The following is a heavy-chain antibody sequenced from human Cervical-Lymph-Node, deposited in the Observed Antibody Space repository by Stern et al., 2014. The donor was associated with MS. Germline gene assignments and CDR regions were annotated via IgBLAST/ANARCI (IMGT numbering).Heavy chain of an antibody. D-gene: IGHD3-22*01. J-gene: IGHJ1*01. CDR2: VIIIFDTA. Sequence: VQLVESGPEVKKPGSSVKVSCKASGGTFSNYAISWVRQAPGQGLEWMGGVIIIFDTAKYAQKFQGRVTISAGKCKSTAYMVMSSLRSEDTAVYYCARGSETSGYYPDYFQYWGQGTPVTVSS. CDR1: GGTFSNYA. CDR3: ARGSETSGYYPDYFQY. V-gene: IGHV1-69*06.